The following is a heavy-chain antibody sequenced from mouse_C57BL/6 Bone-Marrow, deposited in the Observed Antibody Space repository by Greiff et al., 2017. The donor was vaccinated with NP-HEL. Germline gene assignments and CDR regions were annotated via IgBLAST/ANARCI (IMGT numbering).Heavy chain of an antibody. D-gene: IGHD2-1*01. CDR2: INPSTGGT. CDR1: GYSFTGYY. Sequence: VQLQQSGPELVKPGASVKISCKASGYSFTGYYMNWVKQSPEKSLEWIGEINPSTGGTTYNQKFKAKATLTVDKSSSTAYMQLKRLTSEDSAVYYCARSDYGKNYYAMDYWGQGTSVTVSS. V-gene: IGHV1-42*01. CDR3: ARSDYGKNYYAMDY. J-gene: IGHJ4*01.